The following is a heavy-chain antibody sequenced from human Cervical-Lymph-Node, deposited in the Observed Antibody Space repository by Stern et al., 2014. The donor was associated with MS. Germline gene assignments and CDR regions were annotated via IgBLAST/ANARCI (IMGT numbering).Heavy chain of an antibody. V-gene: IGHV2-70*04. J-gene: IGHJ4*02. Sequence: QITLKESGHSLVKPTQTLTLTCTFSGFSLSTSGMRVSWIRQPPGKALEWLARIDWDDDQFYSTSLKTRLTISKDTSKNQVVLTMTNMDPVDTATYYCARSPPYYEFWNDYYYFDYWGQGTLVAVSS. CDR1: GFSLSTSGMR. D-gene: IGHD3-3*01. CDR2: IDWDDDQ. CDR3: ARSPPYYEFWNDYYYFDY.